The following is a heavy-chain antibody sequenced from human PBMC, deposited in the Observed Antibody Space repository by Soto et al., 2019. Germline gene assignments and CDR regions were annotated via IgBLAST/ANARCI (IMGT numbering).Heavy chain of an antibody. V-gene: IGHV6-1*01. CDR2: TYYRSKWYN. CDR3: ARDQDGYSSGWQRFHWFDP. D-gene: IGHD6-19*01. CDR1: GDSVSSNSAA. Sequence: PSHTLSLTCAISGDSVSSNSAAWNWIRQSPSRGLEWLGRTYYRSKWYNDYAVSVKSRITINPDTSKNQFSLKLSSVTAADTAVYYCARDQDGYSSGWQRFHWFDPWGQGTLVTVSS. J-gene: IGHJ5*02.